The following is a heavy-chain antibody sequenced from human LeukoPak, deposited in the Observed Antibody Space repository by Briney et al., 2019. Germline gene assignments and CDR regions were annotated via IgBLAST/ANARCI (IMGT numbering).Heavy chain of an antibody. D-gene: IGHD5-12*01. V-gene: IGHV1-2*02. J-gene: IGHJ4*02. CDR1: GYTFTSYY. Sequence: GASVKVSCKASGYTFTSYYMHWVRQAPGQGLEWMGWINPNSGGTNYAQKFQGRVTMTRDTSISTAYMELSRLRSDDTAVYYCARDQEGGYDLGNFDYWGQGTLVTVSS. CDR3: ARDQEGGYDLGNFDY. CDR2: INPNSGGT.